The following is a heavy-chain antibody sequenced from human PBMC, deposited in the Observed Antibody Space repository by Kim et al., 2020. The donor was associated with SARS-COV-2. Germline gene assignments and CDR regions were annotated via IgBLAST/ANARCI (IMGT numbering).Heavy chain of an antibody. CDR3: ARPFSDIINLRVVIDGDC. Sequence: ASVKVSCKASGYILSNHAMDWVRQAPGQRLEWMGRINDVNDNTKYSQKFQGRVTITRDTSANTVFMELSSLRSEDTAVYYCARPFSDIINLRVVIDGDCWGQGTLVTVSS. CDR2: INDVNDNT. D-gene: IGHD3-10*01. V-gene: IGHV1-3*01. CDR1: GYILSNHA. J-gene: IGHJ4*02.